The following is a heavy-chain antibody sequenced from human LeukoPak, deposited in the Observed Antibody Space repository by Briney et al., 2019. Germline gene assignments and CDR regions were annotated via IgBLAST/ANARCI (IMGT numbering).Heavy chain of an antibody. V-gene: IGHV3-23*01. D-gene: IGHD3-3*01. Sequence: PGGSLRLSCAASGFTFSNFVMNWVRQAPGKGLEWVSDVTGDSSSTYYAVSMKGRFTISRANSKNTLYLQMKSLRAEDTAVYYCAKGGKRIFEVVIDYWGQGTPVTVSS. CDR2: VTGDSSST. CDR1: GFTFSNFV. J-gene: IGHJ4*02. CDR3: AKGGKRIFEVVIDY.